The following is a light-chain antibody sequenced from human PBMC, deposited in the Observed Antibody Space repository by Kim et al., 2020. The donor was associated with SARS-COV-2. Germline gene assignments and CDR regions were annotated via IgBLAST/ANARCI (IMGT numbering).Light chain of an antibody. CDR2: RNN. CDR1: SSNVGDQG. CDR3: SAWDSGLSAWV. Sequence: RQTATPTCTGNSSNVGDQGAAWLQQHQGHPPKLLSYRNNNRPSGISERLSASRSGNTASLTITGLQPEDEADYYCSAWDSGLSAWVFGGGTQLTVL. V-gene: IGLV10-54*01. J-gene: IGLJ3*02.